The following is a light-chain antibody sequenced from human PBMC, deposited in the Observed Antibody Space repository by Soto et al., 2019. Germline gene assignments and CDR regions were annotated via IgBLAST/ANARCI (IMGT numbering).Light chain of an antibody. CDR2: CAS. Sequence: EIVLTQSPGTLSLSPGETATLSCRASQSVSSNNLAWYHQKSGQTPRLIIYCASSRATGIPDRFSGSWSRTDFPLTISRLELEDFAFYYCQQYDNSITFGQGTRLE. CDR1: QSVSSNN. J-gene: IGKJ5*01. V-gene: IGKV3-20*01. CDR3: QQYDNSIT.